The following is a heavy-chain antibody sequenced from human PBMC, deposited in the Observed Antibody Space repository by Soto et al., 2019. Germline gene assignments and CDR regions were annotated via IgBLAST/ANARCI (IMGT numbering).Heavy chain of an antibody. Sequence: SETLSLTCVVYDGSLTEYHWSWVRQTPGKGLEWIGEVSHHGTSHYNPSLKSRVTISVDTSKNQFSLKLSSVTAADTAVYYCARGCGAAAGTTFSWFDPWGQGTLVTVSS. V-gene: IGHV4-34*01. D-gene: IGHD6-13*01. CDR1: DGSLTEYH. CDR2: VSHHGTS. CDR3: ARGCGAAAGTTFSWFDP. J-gene: IGHJ5*02.